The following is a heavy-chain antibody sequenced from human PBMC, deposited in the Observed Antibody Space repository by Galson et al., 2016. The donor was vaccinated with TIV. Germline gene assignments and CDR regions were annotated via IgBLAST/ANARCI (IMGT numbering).Heavy chain of an antibody. Sequence: SVKVSCKGSGGTVSSYAISWVRQAPGQGLEWMGRIIPIARTANYAQKFQGRLTITADEFTRTAYMELSRLRSDDTAVYYCAGDDYNNILHYWGQGTLVTVSS. D-gene: IGHD5-12*01. V-gene: IGHV1-69*11. J-gene: IGHJ4*02. CDR3: AGDDYNNILHY. CDR1: GGTVSSYA. CDR2: IIPIARTA.